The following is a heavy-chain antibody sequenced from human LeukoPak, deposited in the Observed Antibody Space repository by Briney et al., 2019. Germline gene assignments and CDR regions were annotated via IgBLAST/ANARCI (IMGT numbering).Heavy chain of an antibody. V-gene: IGHV1-2*02. Sequence: ASVKVSCKASGYTFTAYYMHWVRQAPGQGLEWMGLINPNTGGTNYAQKFQGRVTMTRDMSISTAYMELSRLRSDDTAVYYCARDNGYYDILTGYSVRRFDYWGQGTLVTVSS. D-gene: IGHD3-9*01. CDR2: INPNTGGT. CDR3: ARDNGYYDILTGYSVRRFDY. CDR1: GYTFTAYY. J-gene: IGHJ4*02.